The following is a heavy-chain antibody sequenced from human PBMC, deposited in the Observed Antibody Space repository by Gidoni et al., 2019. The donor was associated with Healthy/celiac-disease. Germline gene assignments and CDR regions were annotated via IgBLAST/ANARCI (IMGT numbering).Heavy chain of an antibody. Sequence: VQLVESGGGLVQPGGSLRLSRAASGFTFNRSWMSWVRQAPGKGLEWVANIKQDGSEKYYVDSVKGRFTISRDNAKNSLYLQMNSLRAEDTAVYYCARDEDWGRIVGATSSDAFDIWGQGTMVTVSS. V-gene: IGHV3-7*03. CDR1: GFTFNRSW. CDR2: IKQDGSEK. D-gene: IGHD1-26*01. CDR3: ARDEDWGRIVGATSSDAFDI. J-gene: IGHJ3*02.